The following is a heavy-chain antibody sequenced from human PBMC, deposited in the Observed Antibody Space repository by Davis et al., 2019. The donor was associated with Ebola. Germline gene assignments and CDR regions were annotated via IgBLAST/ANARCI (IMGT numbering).Heavy chain of an antibody. D-gene: IGHD1-26*01. CDR1: GYTFTSYY. Sequence: ASVKVSCKASGYTFTSYYMHWVRQAPGQGLEWMGIINPSGGSTSYAQKFQGRVTMTRDTSTSTVYMGLSSLRSEDTAVYYCARDSLVVGATITTFDPWGQGTLVIVSS. V-gene: IGHV1-46*01. CDR2: INPSGGST. J-gene: IGHJ5*02. CDR3: ARDSLVVGATITTFDP.